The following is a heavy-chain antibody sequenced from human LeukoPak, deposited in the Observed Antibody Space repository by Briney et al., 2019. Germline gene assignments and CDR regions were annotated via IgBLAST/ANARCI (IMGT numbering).Heavy chain of an antibody. D-gene: IGHD3-10*01. CDR2: ISYSGNT. Sequence: SETLSLTCTVSGGSITSGGYFWSWIRQHPGKGLEWIGYISYSGNTYYNPSLKSRLTISVDTSKNQFSLKLSSVTAADTAVYYCARSFGESYFDYWGQGILFTVSS. V-gene: IGHV4-31*03. CDR3: ARSFGESYFDY. CDR1: GGSITSGGYF. J-gene: IGHJ4*02.